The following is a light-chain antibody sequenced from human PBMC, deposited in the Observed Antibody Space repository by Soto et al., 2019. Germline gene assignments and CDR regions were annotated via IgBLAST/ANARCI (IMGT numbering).Light chain of an antibody. V-gene: IGKV1-13*02. CDR3: QQFNSL. CDR2: DAS. CDR1: QSVSSS. Sequence: LTQSPATLSLSPGERAPLSCGASQSVSSSRLAWYQQKPGAPPRLLIYDASILQRGVPSRFSGSGSGTHFILTISNLQPEDFATYYCQQFNSLFGQGTRLEIK. J-gene: IGKJ5*01.